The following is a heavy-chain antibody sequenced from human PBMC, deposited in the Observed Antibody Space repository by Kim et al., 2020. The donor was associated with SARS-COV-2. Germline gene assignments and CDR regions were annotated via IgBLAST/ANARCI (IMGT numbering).Heavy chain of an antibody. CDR2: IYYSGST. V-gene: IGHV4-59*13. CDR1: GGSISSYY. CDR3: AASAGGIDAFDI. Sequence: SETLSLTCTVSGGSISSYYWSWIRQPPGKGLEWIGYIYYSGSTNYNSALKSRVTISVDTSKNQFSLKLSSVTAANTAVYYCAASAGGIDAFDIWGHGTMV. D-gene: IGHD6-13*01. J-gene: IGHJ3*02.